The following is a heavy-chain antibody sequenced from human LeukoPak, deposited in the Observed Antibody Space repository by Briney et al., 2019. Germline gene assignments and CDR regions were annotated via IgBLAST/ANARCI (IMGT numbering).Heavy chain of an antibody. V-gene: IGHV1-18*01. CDR3: ARDRAHYYDSSGRYRGGFDY. CDR2: IGAYNGNT. Sequence: WASVRVSCKASGYTFTSYGISWVRQTPGQGLEWMGWIGAYNGNTNYAQKLQGRVTMTTDTSTSTAYMELRSLRSDDTAVYYCARDRAHYYDSSGRYRGGFDYWGQGTLVTVSS. D-gene: IGHD3-22*01. J-gene: IGHJ4*02. CDR1: GYTFTSYG.